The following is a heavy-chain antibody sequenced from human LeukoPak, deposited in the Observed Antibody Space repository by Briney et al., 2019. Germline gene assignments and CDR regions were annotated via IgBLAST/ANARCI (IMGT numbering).Heavy chain of an antibody. D-gene: IGHD5-24*01. Sequence: GGSLRLSCAASGFTFSSYSLNWVRQAPGKGLEWVSFISSSSITIYYADSVKGRFTISRDNAEKSLYLQMNSLRAEDTAIYYCAKGTPRDGYNSGYFDYWGQGTLVTVSS. J-gene: IGHJ4*02. CDR1: GFTFSSYS. CDR2: ISSSSITI. V-gene: IGHV3-48*04. CDR3: AKGTPRDGYNSGYFDY.